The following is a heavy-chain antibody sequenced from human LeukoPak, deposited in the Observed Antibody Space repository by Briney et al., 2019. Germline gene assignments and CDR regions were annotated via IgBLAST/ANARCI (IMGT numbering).Heavy chain of an antibody. CDR1: GFTFGSYA. Sequence: TGGSLRLSCAASGFTFGSYAMSWVRQTPGKSLEWVSIITNGGTTYYADSVKGRFSISRDNSKNTLYLQMDSLRGEDTAVYYCAKDFRIGYSAHFDYWGQGALVTVSS. D-gene: IGHD2-21*01. J-gene: IGHJ4*02. V-gene: IGHV3-23*01. CDR3: AKDFRIGYSAHFDY. CDR2: ITNGGTT.